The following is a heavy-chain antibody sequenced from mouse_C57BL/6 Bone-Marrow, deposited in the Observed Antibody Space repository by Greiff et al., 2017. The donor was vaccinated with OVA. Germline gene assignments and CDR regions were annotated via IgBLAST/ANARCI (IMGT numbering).Heavy chain of an antibody. Sequence: QVTLQVSGPGLLQSSPTLSLSCSSSGYSLSTSGMGVSWIRQPSGKGRVWLAHPYWGDAKRYNPFLNSPLTIFKDTSRNQVFLMITRVYTAVTATYYWARDDCWWYFDVWGTGTTVTVSS. V-gene: IGHV8-12*01. D-gene: IGHD2-4*01. J-gene: IGHJ1*03. CDR2: PYWGDAK. CDR3: ARDDCWWYFDV. CDR1: GYSLSTSGMG.